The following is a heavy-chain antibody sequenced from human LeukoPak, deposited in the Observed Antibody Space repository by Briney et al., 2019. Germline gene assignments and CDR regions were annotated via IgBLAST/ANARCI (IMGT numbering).Heavy chain of an antibody. CDR2: IKPDGSEK. J-gene: IGHJ6*02. CDR1: GFTFSSFW. CDR3: ARFGVNYGMDV. V-gene: IGHV3-7*04. D-gene: IGHD3-16*01. Sequence: GGSLRLSCAASGFTFSSFWMSWVRQTPGKGLEWVANIKPDGSEKEYVDYLKGRFTISRDDAENSLYLQVNSLRVEDTAVYYCARFGVNYGMDVWGQGTMVTVSS.